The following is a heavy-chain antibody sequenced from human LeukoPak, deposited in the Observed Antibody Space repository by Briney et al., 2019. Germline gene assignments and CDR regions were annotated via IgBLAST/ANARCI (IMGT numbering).Heavy chain of an antibody. CDR2: IYTSGST. D-gene: IGHD3-10*01. CDR3: AREIRDHYGSGSYYPFDY. J-gene: IGHJ4*02. V-gene: IGHV4-61*02. CDR1: GGSISSGSYY. Sequence: PSETLSLTCTVSGGSISSGSYYWSWIRQPAGKGLEWIGRIYTSGSTNYNPSLKSRVTISVDTSKNQFSLKLSSVTAADTAVYYCAREIRDHYGSGSYYPFDYWGQGTLVTVSS.